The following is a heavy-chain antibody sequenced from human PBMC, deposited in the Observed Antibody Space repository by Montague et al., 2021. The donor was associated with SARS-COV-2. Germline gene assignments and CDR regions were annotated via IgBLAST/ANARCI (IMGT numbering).Heavy chain of an antibody. CDR1: GGSISIYY. J-gene: IGHJ4*02. CDR3: ARGPPTSYYYARGGYSQPFDF. D-gene: IGHD3-22*01. Sequence: SETLSLTCTVSGGSISIYYWSWLRQPPGRGLEWIGYIYYTGDNNSNPSLRSRVTTSVDTSNNQFSLKLNSVTAADTAVYYCARGPPTSYYYARGGYSQPFDFWGQGTMVTVSS. V-gene: IGHV4-59*01. CDR2: IYYTGDN.